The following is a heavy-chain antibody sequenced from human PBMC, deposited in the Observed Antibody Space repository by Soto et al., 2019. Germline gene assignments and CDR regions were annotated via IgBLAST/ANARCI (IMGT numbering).Heavy chain of an antibody. CDR2: IYYSGST. V-gene: IGHV4-30-4*01. Sequence: PSETLSLTCTVSGGSISSGDYYWSWIRQPPGKGLEWIGYIYYSGSTYYNPSLKSRVTISVDTSKNQFSLKLSSVTAADTAVYYCARCPGSAHILSCWFDPWGQGTLVTVSS. D-gene: IGHD3-10*01. CDR1: GGSISSGDYY. J-gene: IGHJ5*02. CDR3: ARCPGSAHILSCWFDP.